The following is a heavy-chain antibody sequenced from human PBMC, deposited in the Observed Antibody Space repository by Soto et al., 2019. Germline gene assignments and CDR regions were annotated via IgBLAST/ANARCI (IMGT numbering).Heavy chain of an antibody. CDR3: ARSGYSYGPNPLLY. D-gene: IGHD5-18*01. J-gene: IGHJ4*02. CDR2: IYHSGST. CDR1: GGSISSGGYS. V-gene: IGHV4-30-2*05. Sequence: PSETLSLTCAVSGGSISSGGYSWSWIRQPPGKGLEWIGYIYHSGSTYYNPSLKSRVTISVDTSKNQFSLKLSSVTAADTAVYYCARSGYSYGPNPLLYWGQGTLVT.